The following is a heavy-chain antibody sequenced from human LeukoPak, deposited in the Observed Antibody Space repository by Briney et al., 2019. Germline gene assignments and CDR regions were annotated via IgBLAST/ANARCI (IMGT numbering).Heavy chain of an antibody. D-gene: IGHD1-1*01. V-gene: IGHV1-46*01. CDR1: GYTFSNYF. Sequence: ASVKVSCKASGYTFSNYFMHWVRQTAGQGLEWMGIISPSGDSTSYAQKFQDRVTMARDTSTSTVYMEVSSLMSDDTGVYYCVRADDQHFDLWGQGTLVTVSS. J-gene: IGHJ4*02. CDR3: VRADDQHFDL. CDR2: ISPSGDST.